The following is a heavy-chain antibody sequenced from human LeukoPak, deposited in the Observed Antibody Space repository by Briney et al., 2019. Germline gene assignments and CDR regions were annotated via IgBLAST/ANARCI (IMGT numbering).Heavy chain of an antibody. D-gene: IGHD1-26*01. V-gene: IGHV4-34*01. J-gene: IGHJ4*02. CDR2: INHSGST. CDR1: GGSFSGYY. Sequence: SETLSLTCTVYGGSFSGYYWHWIRQPPGKGLEWIGEINHSGSTNYNPPLKSRVTISLDTSKNQFSLQLSSVTAADTAVYYCARISGSYSSYWGQGTLVTVSS. CDR3: ARISGSYSSY.